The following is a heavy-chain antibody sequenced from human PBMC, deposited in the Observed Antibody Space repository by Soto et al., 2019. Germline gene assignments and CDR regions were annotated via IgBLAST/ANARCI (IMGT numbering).Heavy chain of an antibody. J-gene: IGHJ6*02. CDR3: ARDWWGTNDFWSGYSFRHLDYGMDV. Sequence: GSLRLSCAASGFTFSSYWMSWVRQAPGKGLEWVANIKQDGSEKYYVDSVKGRFTISRDNAKNSLYLQMNSLRAEDTAVYYCARDWWGTNDFWSGYSFRHLDYGMDVWGQGTTVTVSS. CDR1: GFTFSSYW. CDR2: IKQDGSEK. D-gene: IGHD3-3*01. V-gene: IGHV3-7*01.